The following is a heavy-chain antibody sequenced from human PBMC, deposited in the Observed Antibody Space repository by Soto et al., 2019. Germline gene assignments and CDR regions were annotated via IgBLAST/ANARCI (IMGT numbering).Heavy chain of an antibody. Sequence: GESLKISCAASGFTFSSYSMNWVRQAPGKGLEWVSYISSSSTIYYADSVKGRFTISRDNAKNSLYLQMNSLRDEDTAVYYCARWGEGSSGYYYDDNDYWGQGTLVTVSS. CDR3: ARWGEGSSGYYYDDNDY. J-gene: IGHJ4*02. CDR2: ISSSSTI. CDR1: GFTFSSYS. D-gene: IGHD3-22*01. V-gene: IGHV3-48*02.